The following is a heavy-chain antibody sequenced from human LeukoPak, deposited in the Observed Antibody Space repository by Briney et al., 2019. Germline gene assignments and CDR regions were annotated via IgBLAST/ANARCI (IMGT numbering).Heavy chain of an antibody. J-gene: IGHJ5*02. V-gene: IGHV1-46*01. D-gene: IGHD2-21*02. CDR2: INPSGGST. CDR3: ARDLAYCGGDCRNWFDP. CDR1: GYTFTSYY. Sequence: ASVKVSCKASGYTFTSYYMHWVRQAPGQGLEWMGIINPSGGSTSYAQKFQGRVTMTRDMSTSTAYMELSSLRSEDTAVYYCARDLAYCGGDCRNWFDPWGQGTLVTVSS.